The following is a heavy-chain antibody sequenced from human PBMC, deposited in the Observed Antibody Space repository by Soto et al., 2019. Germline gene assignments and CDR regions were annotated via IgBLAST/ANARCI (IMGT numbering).Heavy chain of an antibody. D-gene: IGHD3-10*01. CDR1: GYTFTSYD. CDR3: ARFGGSLWFGELLHYYYYGMDV. J-gene: IGHJ6*02. Sequence: ASVKVSCKASGYTFTSYDINWVRQATGQGLEWMGWTNPNSGNTGYAQKFQGRVTMTRNTSISTAYMELSSLRSEDTAVYYCARFGGSLWFGELLHYYYYGMDVWGQGTTVTVSS. V-gene: IGHV1-8*01. CDR2: TNPNSGNT.